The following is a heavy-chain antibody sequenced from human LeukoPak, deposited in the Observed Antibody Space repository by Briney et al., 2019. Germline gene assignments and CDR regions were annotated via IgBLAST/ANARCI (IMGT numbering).Heavy chain of an antibody. CDR2: INSDGSST. D-gene: IGHD6-25*01. CDR3: ARDRGRYHMDV. J-gene: IGHJ6*03. Sequence: GGSLRLSCAASGFTFSSYWMHWVRQAPGKGLVWVSRINSDGSSTSYADSVKGRFTISRENAKNSLYLQMNSLRAGDTAVYYCARDRGRYHMDVWGKGTTVTISS. V-gene: IGHV3-74*01. CDR1: GFTFSSYW.